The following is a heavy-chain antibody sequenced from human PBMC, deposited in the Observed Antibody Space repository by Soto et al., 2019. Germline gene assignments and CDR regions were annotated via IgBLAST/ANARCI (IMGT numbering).Heavy chain of an antibody. Sequence: SETLSLTCTVSGGSISSGGYYWSWIRQHPGKGLEWIGYIYYSGSTYYNPSLKSRVTISVDTSKNQFSLKLISVTAADTAVYYCARGRVVVVAATYWFDPWGQGPLVTVSS. CDR3: ARGRVVVVAATYWFDP. V-gene: IGHV4-31*03. CDR2: IYYSGST. J-gene: IGHJ5*02. CDR1: GGSISSGGYY. D-gene: IGHD2-15*01.